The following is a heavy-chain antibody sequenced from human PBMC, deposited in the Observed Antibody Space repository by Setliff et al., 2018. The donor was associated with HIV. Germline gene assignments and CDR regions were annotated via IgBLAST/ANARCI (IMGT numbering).Heavy chain of an antibody. CDR3: AKTTPQPHYYYYVDV. CDR2: ISASNGNT. D-gene: IGHD4-17*01. V-gene: IGHV1-18*01. CDR1: GYIFSTYG. J-gene: IGHJ6*03. Sequence: VKVSCKASGYIFSTYGIRWVRQAPGQGLEWMGWISASNGNTHYAQKVQGRVTLTTDTSTNTAYMELRSLRSDDAAVYYCAKTTPQPHYYYYVDVWGKGTTVTVSS.